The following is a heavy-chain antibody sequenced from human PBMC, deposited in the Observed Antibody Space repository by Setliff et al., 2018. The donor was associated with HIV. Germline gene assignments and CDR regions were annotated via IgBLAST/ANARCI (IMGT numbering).Heavy chain of an antibody. CDR1: GGSSSGYY. D-gene: IGHD2-8*01. CDR3: ARTDCTNGVCPYSFDY. V-gene: IGHV4-34*01. CDR2: MNHSGST. J-gene: IGHJ4*01. Sequence: PSETLSLTCAVYGGSSSGYYWSWIRQPPGKGLEWIGDMNHSGSTNYNPSLKSRVTISTDTSKNQFSLKLSSVTAADTAVYYCARTDCTNGVCPYSFDYWGPGTLVTVSS.